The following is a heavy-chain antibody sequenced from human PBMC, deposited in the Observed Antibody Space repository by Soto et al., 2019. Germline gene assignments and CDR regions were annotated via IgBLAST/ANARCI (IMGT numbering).Heavy chain of an antibody. D-gene: IGHD6-13*01. CDR1: ASTVSGYP. J-gene: IGHJ4*02. CDR3: AIRMYSTRWYYLDY. Sequence: EMQLLESGGGLVQAGGSLGLSCAAPASTVSGYPLNWVRKALGKGLEWVLGISVSTYYAASVKGRFTISRDTSKNTLYLQMNSLRAEDTAIYFCAIRMYSTRWYYLDYWGQGTLVTVSS. V-gene: IGHV3-23*01. CDR2: ISVST.